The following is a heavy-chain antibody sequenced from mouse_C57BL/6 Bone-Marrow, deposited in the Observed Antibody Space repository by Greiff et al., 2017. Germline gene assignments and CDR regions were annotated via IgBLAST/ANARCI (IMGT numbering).Heavy chain of an antibody. V-gene: IGHV1-81*01. J-gene: IGHJ4*01. CDR1: GYTFTSYG. CDR3: ARYSNYVNYAMDY. Sequence: VQLQQSGAELARPGASVKLSCKASGYTFTSYGISWVKQRPGQGLEWIGEIYPRSGNTYYNAKFKGKATLTADKSSSTAYMELRSLTSEDSAVYFCARYSNYVNYAMDYWGQGTSVTVSS. D-gene: IGHD2-5*01. CDR2: IYPRSGNT.